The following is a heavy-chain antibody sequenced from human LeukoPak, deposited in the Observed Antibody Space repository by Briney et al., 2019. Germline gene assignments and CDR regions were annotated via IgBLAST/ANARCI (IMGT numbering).Heavy chain of an antibody. Sequence: PGGSLRLSCAASGFTFSSYAMNWVRQAPGGGPELVSGFRGSGGTTYYADSVKGRFTISRDNSKNTLYLQMNSLRAEDTAVYYCANGNRCTSPNCLGYYYFYMDVWGKGTTVTVSS. CDR1: GFTFSSYA. V-gene: IGHV3-23*01. CDR3: ANGNRCTSPNCLGYYYFYMDV. J-gene: IGHJ6*03. CDR2: FRGSGGTT. D-gene: IGHD2-8*01.